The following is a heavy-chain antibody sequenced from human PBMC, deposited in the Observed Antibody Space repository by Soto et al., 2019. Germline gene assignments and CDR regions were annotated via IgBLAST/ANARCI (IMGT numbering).Heavy chain of an antibody. V-gene: IGHV3-30*18. CDR2: ISYHGSDK. CDR1: GFTFSNYG. D-gene: IGHD4-17*01. J-gene: IGHJ4*02. CDR3: AKDHLTTTVTTVGY. Sequence: QVQLVESGGGVVQPGRSLRLSCAASGFTFSNYGMHWVRQAPGKGLEWVAVISYHGSDKYYADSVKGRFTISRDNSKNKLYLQVDSLRAEATAVYYCAKDHLTTTVTTVGYWGQGTLVTVSS.